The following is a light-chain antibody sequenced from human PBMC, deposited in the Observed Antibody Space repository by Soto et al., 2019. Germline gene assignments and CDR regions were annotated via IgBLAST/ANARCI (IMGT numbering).Light chain of an antibody. J-gene: IGKJ1*01. CDR1: QSISSY. CDR2: AAS. CDR3: QQSYSRVT. Sequence: DIQMTQSPSSLSASVGDGVTITCRASQSISSYLSWYQQKPGKAPKLLIYAASRLQSGVPSRFRGRGSGTKFTLIISSLQTEDFATYYCQQSYSRVTFGQGTKVDIK. V-gene: IGKV1-39*01.